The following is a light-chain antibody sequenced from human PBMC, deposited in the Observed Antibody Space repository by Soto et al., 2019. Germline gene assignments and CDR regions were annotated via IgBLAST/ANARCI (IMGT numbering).Light chain of an antibody. Sequence: DLQMTQSPSSLSASVGDRVTITCQARQDVNNSLNWYQQKPRKAPNLLIYDVSNLGTEVPSRFCGSGSGTDFTFTISRLQPEDIGTYYCQQYHKVPVTFGQGTRLEIK. CDR1: QDVNNS. J-gene: IGKJ5*01. CDR3: QQYHKVPVT. V-gene: IGKV1-33*01. CDR2: DVS.